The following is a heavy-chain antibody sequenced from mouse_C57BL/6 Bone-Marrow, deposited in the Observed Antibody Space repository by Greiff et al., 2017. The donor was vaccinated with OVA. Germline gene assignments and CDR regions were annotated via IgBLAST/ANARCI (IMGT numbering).Heavy chain of an antibody. V-gene: IGHV14-4*01. Sequence: EVMLVESGAELVRPGASVKLSCTASGFNIKDDYMHWVKQRPEQGLEWIGWIDPENGDTEYASKFQGKATITADTSSNTAYLQLSSLTSEDTAVYYCTTCLYYYGSSPPWFAYWGQGTLVTVSA. D-gene: IGHD1-1*01. CDR3: TTCLYYYGSSPPWFAY. CDR1: GFNIKDDY. J-gene: IGHJ3*01. CDR2: IDPENGDT.